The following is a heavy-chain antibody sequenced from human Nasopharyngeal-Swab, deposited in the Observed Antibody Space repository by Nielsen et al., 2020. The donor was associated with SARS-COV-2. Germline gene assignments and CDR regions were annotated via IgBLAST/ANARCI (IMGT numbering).Heavy chain of an antibody. CDR2: IYYNGNT. J-gene: IGHJ4*02. V-gene: IGHV4-39*01. Sequence: GSLRLSCTVSGDSIAYSTFYWGWIRQPPGKGLEWIGHIYYNGNTYQNPSLKSRLTISVDKSKNQFSLQLSSVTAADTAVYYCVRSSSWYYFDYWGQGTLVTVSS. CDR1: GDSIAYSTFY. CDR3: VRSSSWYYFDY. D-gene: IGHD6-13*01.